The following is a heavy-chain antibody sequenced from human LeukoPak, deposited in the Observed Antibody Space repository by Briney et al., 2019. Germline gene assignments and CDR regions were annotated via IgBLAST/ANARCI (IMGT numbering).Heavy chain of an antibody. J-gene: IGHJ3*02. CDR2: IYSGGST. CDR3: ARAYDYGDYVRSLAFDI. V-gene: IGHV3-53*01. Sequence: GGSLRLSCAASGFTVSSNYMGWVRQAPGKGLEWVSVIYSGGSTYYADSVKGRFTISRDNSKNTLYLQMNSLRAEDTAVYYCARAYDYGDYVRSLAFDIWGQGTMVTVSS. CDR1: GFTVSSNY. D-gene: IGHD4-17*01.